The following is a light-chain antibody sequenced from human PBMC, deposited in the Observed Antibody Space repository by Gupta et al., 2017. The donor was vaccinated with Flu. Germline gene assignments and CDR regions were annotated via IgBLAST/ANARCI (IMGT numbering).Light chain of an antibody. J-gene: IGKJ1*01. CDR2: AAT. CDR1: EFINSY. V-gene: IGKV1-39*01. CDR3: QHNYSLWT. Sequence: DIQMTQSPTSLSASVGDRVSSTCRESEFINSYLNWYQQKPGKAPHLLIYAATRSQSGDPLRFSGFEYEKDFTLTSSRRQNEDFANYYGQHNYSLWTFGEGTKVEIK.